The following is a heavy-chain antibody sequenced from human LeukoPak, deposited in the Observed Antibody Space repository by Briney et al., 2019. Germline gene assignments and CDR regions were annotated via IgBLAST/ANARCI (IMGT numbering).Heavy chain of an antibody. Sequence: GGSLRLSCTGSGFTFGDYAMTWFRQAPGKGLEWVGFIRSKAYGGTTENAASVKGRFTIPRDDSKSIAYLQMNSLKIEDTAVYYCTRAGYSSSWPTGHWFDPWGQGTLVTVSS. CDR2: IRSKAYGGTT. CDR3: TRAGYSSSWPTGHWFDP. J-gene: IGHJ5*02. D-gene: IGHD6-13*01. CDR1: GFTFGDYA. V-gene: IGHV3-49*03.